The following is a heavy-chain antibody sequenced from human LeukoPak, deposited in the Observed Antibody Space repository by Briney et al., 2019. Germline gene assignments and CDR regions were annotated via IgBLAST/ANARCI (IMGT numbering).Heavy chain of an antibody. V-gene: IGHV4-38-2*01. Sequence: SETLSLTCAVSGYSISSGYYWGWIRQPPGKGLEWIGSIYHSGSTYYNPPLKSRVTISVDTSKNQFSLKLSSVTAADTAVYYCARGRVGFGELLSWFDPWGQGTLVTVSS. CDR2: IYHSGST. D-gene: IGHD3-10*01. J-gene: IGHJ5*02. CDR1: GYSISSGYY. CDR3: ARGRVGFGELLSWFDP.